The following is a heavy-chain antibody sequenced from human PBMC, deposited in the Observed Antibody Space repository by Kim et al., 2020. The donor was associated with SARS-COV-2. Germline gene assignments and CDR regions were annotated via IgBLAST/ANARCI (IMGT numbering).Heavy chain of an antibody. CDR3: ARVDSYGFANFDY. CDR1: GFTFSDYY. Sequence: GGSLRLSCAASGFTFSDYYMSWIRQAPGKGLEWVSYISSSSSYTNYADSVKGRFTISRDNAKNSLYLQMNSLRAEDTAVYYCARVDSYGFANFDYWGQGTLVTVSS. V-gene: IGHV3-11*05. CDR2: ISSSSSYT. J-gene: IGHJ4*02. D-gene: IGHD5-18*01.